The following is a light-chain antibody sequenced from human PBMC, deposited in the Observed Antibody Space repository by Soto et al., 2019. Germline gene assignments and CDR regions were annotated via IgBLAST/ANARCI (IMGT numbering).Light chain of an antibody. CDR1: QNVDSNY. CDR3: QQYGSSPLT. J-gene: IGKJ5*01. Sequence: VLTLSAGPVSLYPGERATLSCRSSQNVDSNYLAWYQQKPGQAPRIIIFGASGRATGIPDRFSGSGSGTDFTLTISRLEPEDVAVYYCQQYGSSPLTFCGGTRLEIK. CDR2: GAS. V-gene: IGKV3-20*01.